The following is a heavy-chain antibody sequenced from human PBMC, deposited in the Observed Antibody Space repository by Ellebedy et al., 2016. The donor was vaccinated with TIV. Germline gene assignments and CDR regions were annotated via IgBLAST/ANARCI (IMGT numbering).Heavy chain of an antibody. J-gene: IGHJ4*02. CDR2: IGGSDGGT. CDR3: AKGRGGGSDTSAPRYYFDY. D-gene: IGHD3-22*01. CDR1: GFTFSSYA. V-gene: IGHV3-23*01. Sequence: GESLKISCAASGFTFSSYAMSRVRQAPGKGLEWVSGIGGSDGGTFYADFVKGRFTISRDNSKNTLYLQMNSLRAEETAVYYCAKGRGGGSDTSAPRYYFDYWGLGTLVTVSS.